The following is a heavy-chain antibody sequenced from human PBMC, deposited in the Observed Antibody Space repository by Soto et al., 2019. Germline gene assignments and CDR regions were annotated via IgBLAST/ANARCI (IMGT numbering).Heavy chain of an antibody. CDR2: INSDGTTT. J-gene: IGHJ4*02. D-gene: IGHD3-22*01. V-gene: IGHV3-74*01. CDR3: ARFGTYYESSGFLY. CDR1: GFTFSNNW. Sequence: EVHLVESGGGLVQPGGSPRLSCAASGFTFSNNWMHWVRQAPGKGPVWVSRINSDGTTTSYADSVKGRFTISRDNAKNTLYRQMNSLRAEDTAVYYCARFGTYYESSGFLYWGQGTLVTVSS.